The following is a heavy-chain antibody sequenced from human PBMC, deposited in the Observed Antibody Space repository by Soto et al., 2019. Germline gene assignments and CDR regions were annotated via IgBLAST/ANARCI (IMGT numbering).Heavy chain of an antibody. CDR1: GFTFSGSA. CDR3: TATLDY. CDR2: IRSKANSYAT. Sequence: EVQLVESGGGLVQPGGSLKLSCAASGFTFSGSAMHWVRQASGKGVEWVGRIRSKANSYATAYAASVKVRFTISRDDSKNTAYLQMNSLKTEDTAVYYCTATLDYWGQGTLVTVSA. V-gene: IGHV3-73*02. J-gene: IGHJ4*02.